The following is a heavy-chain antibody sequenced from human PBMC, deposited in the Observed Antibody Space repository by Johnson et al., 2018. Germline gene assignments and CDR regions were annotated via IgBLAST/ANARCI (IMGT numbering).Heavy chain of an antibody. D-gene: IGHD7-27*01. CDR1: GFTFSSYG. J-gene: IGHJ3*02. V-gene: IGHV3-33*01. Sequence: QVQLVESGGGVVQPGRSLRLSCAASGFTFSSYGMNWVRQAPGKGLEWVAAIWYDGSNKYYADSVKGRFTISRDNSKNTLYLQMNSLRAEDTAVYFCARENTGAFDIWGQGTMVTVSS. CDR2: IWYDGSNK. CDR3: ARENTGAFDI.